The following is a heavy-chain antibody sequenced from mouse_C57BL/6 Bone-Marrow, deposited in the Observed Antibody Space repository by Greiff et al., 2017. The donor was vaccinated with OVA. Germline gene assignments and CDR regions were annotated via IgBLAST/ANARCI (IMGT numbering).Heavy chain of an antibody. D-gene: IGHD2-1*01. Sequence: QVQLQQPGAELVKPGASVKLSCKASGYTFTSYWMHWVKQRPGQGLEWIGMIHPNSGSTNYNEKFKSKATLTVDKSSSTAYMQLSSLTSEDSAVYYCARPYGNYGFAYWGQGTLVTVSA. CDR2: IHPNSGST. V-gene: IGHV1-64*01. J-gene: IGHJ3*01. CDR1: GYTFTSYW. CDR3: ARPYGNYGFAY.